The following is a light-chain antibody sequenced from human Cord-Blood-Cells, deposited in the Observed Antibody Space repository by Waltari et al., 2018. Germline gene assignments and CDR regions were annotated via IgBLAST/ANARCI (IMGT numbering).Light chain of an antibody. V-gene: IGKV3-20*01. CDR2: GAA. CDR3: QQYGSSPGT. Sequence: ESVLTQSPGTVSLVPGERATLSCRASLSVSSSYLAWYEQKTGQAPRLLICGAASRATGIPDRFSGSGSGTDFTLTISRLEPEDFAVYYCQQYGSSPGTFGQGTKLEIK. CDR1: LSVSSSY. J-gene: IGKJ2*01.